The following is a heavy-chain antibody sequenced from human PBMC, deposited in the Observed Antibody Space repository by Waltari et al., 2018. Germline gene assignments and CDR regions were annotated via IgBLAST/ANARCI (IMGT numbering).Heavy chain of an antibody. J-gene: IGHJ3*02. V-gene: IGHV4-4*07. D-gene: IGHD3-10*01. CDR2: IYTSGST. CDR3: ASLTMAGAFDI. Sequence: QVQLQESGPGLVKPSETLSLTCTVSGGSISSYYWSWIRQPAGKGLGWIGRIYTSGSTNYNPSLKSRVTRSVDTSKNQFSLKLSAVTAADTAVYYCASLTMAGAFDIWGQGTMVTVSS. CDR1: GGSISSYY.